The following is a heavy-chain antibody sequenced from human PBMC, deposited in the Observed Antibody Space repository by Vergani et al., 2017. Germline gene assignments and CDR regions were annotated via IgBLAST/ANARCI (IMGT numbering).Heavy chain of an antibody. CDR2: ISYDGSNK. CDR3: AKDRNGDYAWYFDL. V-gene: IGHV3-30*18. J-gene: IGHJ2*01. D-gene: IGHD4-17*01. CDR1: GFTFSSYG. Sequence: QVQLVESGGGVVQPGRSLRLSCAASGFTFSSYGMHWVRQAPGKGLEWVAVISYDGSNKYYADSVKGRFTISRDNSKNTLYLQMNSLRAEDTAVYYCAKDRNGDYAWYFDLWGRGTLVTVSS.